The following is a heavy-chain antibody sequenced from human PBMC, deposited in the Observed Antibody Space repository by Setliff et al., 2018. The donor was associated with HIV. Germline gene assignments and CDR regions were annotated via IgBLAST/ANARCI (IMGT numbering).Heavy chain of an antibody. Sequence: PSETLSLTCIVSGAPIRSYYWAWIRQSPGRGLQYLGHLYYSGSTNYNPSLKSRITMSMDTSKNQFSLQPSSVTAADTAVYYCARIPWVATLWGGAFDLWGHGTMVTVSS. CDR2: LYYSGST. CDR3: ARIPWVATLWGGAFDL. D-gene: IGHD5-12*01. CDR1: GAPIRSYY. J-gene: IGHJ3*01. V-gene: IGHV4-59*01.